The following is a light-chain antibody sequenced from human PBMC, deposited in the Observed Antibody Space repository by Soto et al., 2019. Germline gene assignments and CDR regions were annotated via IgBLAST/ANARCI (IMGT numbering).Light chain of an antibody. CDR2: HVN. Sequence: LTQPPSVSGSPGQSVTISCTGTTSDIDNYDSVSWYQQAPGTAPKLIIYHVNNRPSWAPDRFSWFTSSHTASLTISRLQAEDETDPFCRLYTSNGSIIFGPGTKGIVL. J-gene: IGLJ1*01. CDR1: TSDIDNYDS. V-gene: IGLV2-18*01. CDR3: RLYTSNGSII.